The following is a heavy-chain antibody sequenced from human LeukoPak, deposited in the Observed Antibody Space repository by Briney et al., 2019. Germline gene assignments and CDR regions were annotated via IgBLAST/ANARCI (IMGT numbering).Heavy chain of an antibody. Sequence: GGSLRLSCAASGFTFSAYGMHWVRQAPGKGVEWVAALSNGAKTNAYADAVKGRFTISRDNSRNTLFVQMNSLRPEDTAVYYWAKELGGYDAFDIWGQGTMVTVSS. CDR3: AKELGGYDAFDI. D-gene: IGHD3-22*01. J-gene: IGHJ3*02. CDR1: GFTFSAYG. CDR2: LSNGAKTN. V-gene: IGHV3-30*18.